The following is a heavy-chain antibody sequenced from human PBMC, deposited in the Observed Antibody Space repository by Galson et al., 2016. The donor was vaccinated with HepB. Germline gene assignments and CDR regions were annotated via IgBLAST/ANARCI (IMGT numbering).Heavy chain of an antibody. CDR2: INPSGGST. D-gene: IGHD4-23*01. Sequence: SVKVSCKASGYTFTSYYMHWVRQAPGQGLEWMGIINPSGGSTSYAQKFQGRVTMTRDTSTSTVYMELSSLRSEDTAVYYCTRRGGNSGGDIPLRCWGQGTLVTVSS. V-gene: IGHV1-46*01. CDR3: TRRGGNSGGDIPLRC. CDR1: GYTFTSYY. J-gene: IGHJ4*02.